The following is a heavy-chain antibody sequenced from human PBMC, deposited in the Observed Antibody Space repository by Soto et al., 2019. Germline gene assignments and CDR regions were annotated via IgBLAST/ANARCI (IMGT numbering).Heavy chain of an antibody. V-gene: IGHV1-69*01. J-gene: IGHJ4*02. D-gene: IGHD2-15*01. CDR1: GGTFSSYD. Sequence: QVQLAQSGAEVKKPGSSVKVSCKASGGTFSSYDISWVRQAPGQGLEWMGGIIPIFGTANYAQKFQGRVTITTDESTSTAYIEVSSLRSEDTAVYYCAKASCSGCSCYEYWGQGTLVTVSS. CDR2: IIPIFGTA. CDR3: AKASCSGCSCYEY.